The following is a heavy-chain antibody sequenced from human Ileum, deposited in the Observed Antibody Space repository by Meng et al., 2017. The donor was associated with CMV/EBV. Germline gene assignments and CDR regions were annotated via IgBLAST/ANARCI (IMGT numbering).Heavy chain of an antibody. CDR2: VYSSGST. CDR1: GGSISGYY. Sequence: QVRLWESGPGLVKPSETLSLTCTVSGGSISGYYWSWIRQPATKGLEWIGRVYSSGSTDYNPSLQSRVTMSVDTSKNQFSLKLSSVTAADTAVYYCARGSSSWAFDYWGQGTLVTVSS. CDR3: ARGSSSWAFDY. V-gene: IGHV4-4*07. J-gene: IGHJ4*02. D-gene: IGHD2-2*01.